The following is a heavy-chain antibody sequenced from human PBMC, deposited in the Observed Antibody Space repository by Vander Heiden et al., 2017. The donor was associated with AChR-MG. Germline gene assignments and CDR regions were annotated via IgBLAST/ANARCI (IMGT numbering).Heavy chain of an antibody. Sequence: QVQLQQWGAGLLKPSETLSLTCAVYGGSFSGYYWSWIRQPPGKGLGWIGEINHSGSTNYNPSLKSRVTISVDTSKNQFSLKLSSVTAADTAVYYCARGRYSNYYYYYYMDVWGKGTTVTVSS. CDR2: INHSGST. V-gene: IGHV4-34*01. CDR3: ARGRYSNYYYYYYMDV. CDR1: GGSFSGYY. D-gene: IGHD4-4*01. J-gene: IGHJ6*03.